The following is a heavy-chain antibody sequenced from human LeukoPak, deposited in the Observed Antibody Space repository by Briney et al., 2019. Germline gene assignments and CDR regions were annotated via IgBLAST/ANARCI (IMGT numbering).Heavy chain of an antibody. J-gene: IGHJ4*02. CDR3: ARERVGATTFDY. V-gene: IGHV1-69*01. CDR1: GGTFSSYA. D-gene: IGHD1-26*01. Sequence: SVKVSCKASGGTFSSYAISWVRQAPGQGPEWMGGIIPIFGTANYAQKFQGRVTITADESTSTAYMELSSLRSEDTAVYYCARERVGATTFDYWGQGTLVTVSS. CDR2: IIPIFGTA.